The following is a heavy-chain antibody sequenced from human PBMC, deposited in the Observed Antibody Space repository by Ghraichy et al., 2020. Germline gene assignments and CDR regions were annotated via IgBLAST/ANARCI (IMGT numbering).Heavy chain of an antibody. CDR3: ARDREGGTIDY. CDR1: GGSISSYY. J-gene: IGHJ4*02. Sequence: SETLSLTCTVSGGSISSYYWSWIRQPPGKGLEWIGYIYYCGSTNYYPSLKCRVPISVDTSKNQFSLKLSSVTAADPAVYYCARDREGGTIDYWCQETLVTVSS. CDR2: IYYCGST. D-gene: IGHD2-15*01. V-gene: IGHV4-59*01.